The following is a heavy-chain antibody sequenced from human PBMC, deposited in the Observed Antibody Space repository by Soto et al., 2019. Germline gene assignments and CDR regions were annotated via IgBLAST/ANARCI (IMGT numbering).Heavy chain of an antibody. CDR1: GFTFSSYS. CDR2: ISSSSRYI. CDR3: ARGTVTPGLDY. V-gene: IGHV3-21*01. D-gene: IGHD4-17*01. Sequence: GGSLRLSCAASGFTFSSYSMNWVRQAPGKGLEWVSSISSSSRYIYYPDSVKGRFTISRDNAKKSLFLQMSSLRAEDTAVYYCARGTVTPGLDYWGQGTLVTVSS. J-gene: IGHJ4*02.